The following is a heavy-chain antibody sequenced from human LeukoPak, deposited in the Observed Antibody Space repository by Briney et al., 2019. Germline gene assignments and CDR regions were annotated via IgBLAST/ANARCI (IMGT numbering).Heavy chain of an antibody. CDR2: ISSSSTYI. CDR1: GFTFSRYT. J-gene: IGHJ4*02. D-gene: IGHD6-19*01. V-gene: IGHV3-21*01. CDR3: AKGAFTGAGLKPLDF. Sequence: GGSLRLSCAASGFTFSRYTMNWVRQAPGKGLEWVSTISSSSTYIYYADSVRGRFTISRDNTKSSLYLQMNSLRAEDAAVYYCAKGAFTGAGLKPLDFWGRGALVTVSS.